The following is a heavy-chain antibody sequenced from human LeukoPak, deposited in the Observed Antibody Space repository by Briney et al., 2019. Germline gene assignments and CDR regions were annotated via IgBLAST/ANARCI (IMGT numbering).Heavy chain of an antibody. Sequence: GGSLRLSCAASGIAFSDVWMTWVRQAPGKGLEWVGRIKSKADGGTTDYAAPVKGRFSISGDDSKNTVYLQIDSLEAEDTAVYYCAAFSKGFWGQGTLVTVSS. CDR2: IKSKADGGTT. CDR1: GIAFSDVW. CDR3: AAFSKGF. V-gene: IGHV3-15*01. J-gene: IGHJ4*02.